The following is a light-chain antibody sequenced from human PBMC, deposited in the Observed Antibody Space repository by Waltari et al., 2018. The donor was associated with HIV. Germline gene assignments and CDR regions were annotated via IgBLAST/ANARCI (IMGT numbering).Light chain of an antibody. CDR2: QET. Sequence: SALTQPASVSGSPGQSITISCTGTSSDVGGYNYVSWYQLHPGKAPKLMIFQETKRPSVVSNRFSGSNSRNTDPLTISGLQAEDDADYYFSSYTSSSSVLFGGGTKLTVL. CDR1: SSDVGGYNY. CDR3: SSYTSSSSVL. J-gene: IGLJ2*01. V-gene: IGLV2-14*01.